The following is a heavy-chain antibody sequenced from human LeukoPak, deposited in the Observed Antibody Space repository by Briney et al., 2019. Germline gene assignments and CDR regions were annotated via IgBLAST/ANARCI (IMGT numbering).Heavy chain of an antibody. Sequence: GGSLRLSCAASGFTFSSYAMSWVRQAPGKGLEWVSSISSSGDYIYYADSVEGRFTISRDNAKNSLYLQMNSLRAEDAAVYYCARDFRGRWAAIGDYWGQGTLVTVSS. D-gene: IGHD2-2*02. CDR1: GFTFSSYA. CDR3: ARDFRGRWAAIGDY. CDR2: ISSSGDYI. V-gene: IGHV3-21*01. J-gene: IGHJ4*02.